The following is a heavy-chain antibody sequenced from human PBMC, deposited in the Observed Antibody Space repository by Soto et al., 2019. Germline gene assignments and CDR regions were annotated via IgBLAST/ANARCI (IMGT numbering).Heavy chain of an antibody. D-gene: IGHD2-2*01. CDR2: ISFDGNNN. CDR3: GRCTGTSCHLGADF. J-gene: IGHJ4*02. CDR1: GFTFSNYA. V-gene: IGHV3-30-3*01. Sequence: QVQLVESGGGVVQPGRSLRLSCAASGFTFSNYALHWVRQAPGRGLEWVALISFDGNNNYYANSVKGRFTIPRDNSKNHLYLQMTSLKAEDTAVYYCGRCTGTSCHLGADFWGQGTLVIV.